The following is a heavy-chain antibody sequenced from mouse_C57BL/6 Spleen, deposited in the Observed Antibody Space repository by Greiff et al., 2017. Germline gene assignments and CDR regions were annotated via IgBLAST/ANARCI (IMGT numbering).Heavy chain of an antibody. D-gene: IGHD1-1*01. CDR2: IHPNSGST. V-gene: IGHV1-64*01. Sequence: QVQLQQPGAELVKPGASVKLSCKASGYTFTSYWMHWVKQRPGQGLEWIGMIHPNSGSTNYNEKFKSKATLTVDKSSSTAYMQLSSLKSEDAAVYYCGRFSTTVVATSYWSFDVWGTGTTVTVAS. CDR3: GRFSTTVVATSYWSFDV. J-gene: IGHJ1*03. CDR1: GYTFTSYW.